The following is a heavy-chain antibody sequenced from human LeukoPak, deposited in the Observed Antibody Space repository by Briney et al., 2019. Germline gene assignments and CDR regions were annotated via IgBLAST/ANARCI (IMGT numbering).Heavy chain of an antibody. D-gene: IGHD5-18*01. CDR3: AREGTDTAMAD. V-gene: IGHV4-59*01. Sequence: SETLSLTCTVSGGSISSYYWSWIRQPPGKGLEWIGYIYYSGRTNYNPSLKSRVTISVDTSKNQFSLKLSSVTAADTAVYYCAREGTDTAMADWGQGTLVTVSS. CDR1: GGSISSYY. CDR2: IYYSGRT. J-gene: IGHJ4*02.